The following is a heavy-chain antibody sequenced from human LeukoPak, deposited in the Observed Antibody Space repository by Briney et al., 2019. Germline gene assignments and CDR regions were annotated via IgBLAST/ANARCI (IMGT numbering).Heavy chain of an antibody. J-gene: IGHJ4*02. D-gene: IGHD6-19*01. Sequence: GASVKVSCKASGYIFTSYYIHWVRQARGQGLEWMGIINPGGGNTNYAQKFQGRVTMTRDTSTSTVYMELSSLRSGDTAVYYCARFAVHRRLAVAGQFGLDYWGQGTLVTVSS. V-gene: IGHV1-46*01. CDR3: ARFAVHRRLAVAGQFGLDY. CDR2: INPGGGNT. CDR1: GYIFTSYY.